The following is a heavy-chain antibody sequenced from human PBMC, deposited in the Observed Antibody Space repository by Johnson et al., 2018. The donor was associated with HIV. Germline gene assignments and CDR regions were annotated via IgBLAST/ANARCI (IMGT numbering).Heavy chain of an antibody. CDR1: GFTFSSYA. D-gene: IGHD6-13*01. J-gene: IGHJ3*02. Sequence: QVQLVESGGGVVQPGRSLRLSCAASGFTFSSYAMHWVRQAPGKGLEWVAVISYDGSNKYYADSVKGRFNISRDNSKNTLYLQMNRLRAEDTAVYYCTRAGQGAYSSSWYGTLGAFDIWGQGTMVTVSS. V-gene: IGHV3-30-3*01. CDR3: TRAGQGAYSSSWYGTLGAFDI. CDR2: ISYDGSNK.